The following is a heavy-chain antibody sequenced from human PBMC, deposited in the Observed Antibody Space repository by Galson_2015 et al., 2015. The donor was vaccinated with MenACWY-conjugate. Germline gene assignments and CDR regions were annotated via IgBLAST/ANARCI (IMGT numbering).Heavy chain of an antibody. CDR1: GGSISSNSYH. Sequence: ETLSLTCTVSGGSISSNSYHWGWIRQPPGKGLEWIGKISNTGTTHYNPSLKSRLTISVDTSKNQLSLKLRSVTAADTAVYYCTRNYYDGSGYFYWGQGTLVTVSP. CDR2: ISNTGTT. CDR3: TRNYYDGSGYFY. V-gene: IGHV4-39*01. J-gene: IGHJ4*02. D-gene: IGHD3-22*01.